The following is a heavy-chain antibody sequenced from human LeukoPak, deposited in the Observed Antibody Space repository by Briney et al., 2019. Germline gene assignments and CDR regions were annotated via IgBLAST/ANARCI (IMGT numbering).Heavy chain of an antibody. D-gene: IGHD6-19*01. V-gene: IGHV1-8*01. Sequence: GASVKVSCKASGYTFTSYDINWVRQATGQGLEWMGWTNPNSGNTGYAQKFQGRVTMTRNTSISTAYMELSSLRSEDTAVYYCARDCDIAVAGFDYFDYWGQGTLVTVSS. CDR3: ARDCDIAVAGFDYFDY. J-gene: IGHJ4*02. CDR1: GYTFTSYD. CDR2: TNPNSGNT.